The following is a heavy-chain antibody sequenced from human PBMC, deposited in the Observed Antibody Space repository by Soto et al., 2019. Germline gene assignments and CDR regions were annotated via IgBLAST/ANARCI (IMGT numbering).Heavy chain of an antibody. V-gene: IGHV3-43*01. Sequence: PGGSLRLSCAASGFTFDDYTMHWVRQAPGKGLEWVSMISWDGGTTYYADSVKGRFTISRDNSKNSLYLQMNSLRTEDTALYYCAKDTSWTIDYWGQGTLVTVSS. CDR2: ISWDGGTT. D-gene: IGHD4-17*01. J-gene: IGHJ4*02. CDR1: GFTFDDYT. CDR3: AKDTSWTIDY.